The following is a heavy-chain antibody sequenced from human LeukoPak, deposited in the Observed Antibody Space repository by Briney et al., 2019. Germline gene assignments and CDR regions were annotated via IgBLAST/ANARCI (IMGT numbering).Heavy chain of an antibody. CDR1: GYTFTSYG. Sequence: ASVKVSCKASGYTFTSYGISWVRQAPGQGLEWMGWISAYNGNTNYAQKLQGRVTMTTDTSTSTAYMELSRLRSDDTAVYYCARAPQYSSGWYWFDPWGQGTLVTVSS. CDR2: ISAYNGNT. CDR3: ARAPQYSSGWYWFDP. D-gene: IGHD6-19*01. J-gene: IGHJ5*02. V-gene: IGHV1-18*01.